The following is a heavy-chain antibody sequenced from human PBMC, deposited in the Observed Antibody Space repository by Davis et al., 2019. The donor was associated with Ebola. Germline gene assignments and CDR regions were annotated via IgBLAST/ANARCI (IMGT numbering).Heavy chain of an antibody. CDR2: IIPLFATV. D-gene: IGHD2-15*01. Sequence: AASVKVSCKASGGTFNNYGIYWVRQAPGQGLEWVGGIIPLFATVSYAEKFQGRVSMTEDTSTDTAYMELSSLRSEDTAVYYCATEPSVGYCYGGRCSHWGQGTLVTVSS. CDR3: ATEPSVGYCYGGRCSH. J-gene: IGHJ4*02. V-gene: IGHV1-69*06. CDR1: GGTFNNYG.